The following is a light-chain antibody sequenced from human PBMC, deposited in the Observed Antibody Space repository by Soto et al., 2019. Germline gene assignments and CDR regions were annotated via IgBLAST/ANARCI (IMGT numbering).Light chain of an antibody. CDR1: NSDVGGYNY. J-gene: IGLJ1*01. V-gene: IGLV2-8*01. CDR2: EVN. CDR3: SSYAGSNWYV. Sequence: QSALTQPPSASGSPGQSVTISCTGTNSDVGGYNYVSWYQQYPGKAPKPIIYEVNERPSGGPDRFSGSKSGNKASLTVSGLQTADEADYYCSSYAGSNWYVFGTGTKLTVL.